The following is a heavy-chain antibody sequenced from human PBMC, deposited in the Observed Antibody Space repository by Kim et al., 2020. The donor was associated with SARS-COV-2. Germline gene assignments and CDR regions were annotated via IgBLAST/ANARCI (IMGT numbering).Heavy chain of an antibody. D-gene: IGHD5-12*01. CDR2: INSDGGDI. CDR1: GFNINRYW. V-gene: IGHV3-74*01. Sequence: GGSLRLACTASGFNINRYWIHWVRQAPGKGLVWVSRINSDGGDIRYGDSVDGRLTISRDYAKNTVFLQMNSLRVEDTAVYYCVRDPLAKDGFDIWGQGTMVTVSS. CDR3: VRDPLAKDGFDI. J-gene: IGHJ3*02.